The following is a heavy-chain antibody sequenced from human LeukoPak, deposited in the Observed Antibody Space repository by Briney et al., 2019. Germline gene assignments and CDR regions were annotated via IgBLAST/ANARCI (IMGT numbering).Heavy chain of an antibody. CDR2: IWSDSTNK. CDR1: GFTFSTYA. Sequence: GGSLRLSCAASGFTFSTYAMHWVRQAPGKGLEWVAVIWSDSTNKYYADSVRGRFTISRDNSKNTLYLQMNSLRAEDTAVYYCANAAANYYDSSVDYWGQGTLVTVSS. V-gene: IGHV3-33*06. J-gene: IGHJ4*02. D-gene: IGHD3-22*01. CDR3: ANAAANYYDSSVDY.